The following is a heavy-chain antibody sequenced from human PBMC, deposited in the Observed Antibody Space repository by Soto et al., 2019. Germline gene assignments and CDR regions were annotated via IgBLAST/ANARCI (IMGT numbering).Heavy chain of an antibody. CDR3: AKKKGLGYCNNGACDCAYVAD. V-gene: IGHV3-30*18. J-gene: IGHJ4*02. CDR2: ISYDGSHT. Sequence: QVQLVESGGGVVQPGRSLRLSCAASGFPFSRYGMHWVRQAPGKGLEWVAVISYDGSHTYYADSVKGRFTISRENYKHALYLQMESVSADDTAGYYCAKKKGLGYCNNGACDCAYVADWGQRSPVSVFS. CDR1: GFPFSRYG. D-gene: IGHD2-8*01.